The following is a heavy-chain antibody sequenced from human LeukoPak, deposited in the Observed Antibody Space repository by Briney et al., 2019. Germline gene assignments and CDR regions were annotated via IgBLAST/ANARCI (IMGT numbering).Heavy chain of an antibody. J-gene: IGHJ4*02. CDR1: GFTVTTNY. V-gene: IGHV3-66*01. D-gene: IGHD2-2*01. CDR2: IYSGGYT. CDR3: AKDWSCSSASCRFDY. Sequence: GGSLRLSCAASGFTVTTNYMTWVRQAPGKGLEWVSIIYSGGYTDYADSVKGRFTISRDNSKNTLDLQMDSLRAEDTAVYHCAKDWSCSSASCRFDYWGQGTLVTVSS.